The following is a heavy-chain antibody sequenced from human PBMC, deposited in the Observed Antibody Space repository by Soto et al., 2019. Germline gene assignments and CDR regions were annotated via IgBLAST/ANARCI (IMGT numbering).Heavy chain of an antibody. CDR2: FDPEDGET. CDR1: GYTLTELS. V-gene: IGHV1-24*01. J-gene: IGHJ6*03. CDR3: ANFYGEKYGGSAKNYYNYMDV. D-gene: IGHD1-26*01. Sequence: ASVKVSCKVSGYTLTELSMHWVRQAPGKGLEWMGGFDPEDGETIYAQKFQGRVTMTEDTSTDTAYMELSSLRSEDTAVYYCANFYGEKYGGSAKNYYNYMDVGGKGPRVTVP.